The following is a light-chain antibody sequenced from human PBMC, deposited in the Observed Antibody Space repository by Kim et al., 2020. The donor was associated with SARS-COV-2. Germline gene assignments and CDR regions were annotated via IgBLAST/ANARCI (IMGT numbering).Light chain of an antibody. V-gene: IGLV1-51*01. CDR1: SSNIGNNY. Sequence: QSVLTQPPSVSAAPGQKVTISCSGGSSNIGNNYVSWYQQLPGTAPKVLIYDNNERPSGIPDRFSGSKSGTSATLVITGLQTGDEADYYCGTWDSSLSAGVFGGGTQLTVL. CDR3: GTWDSSLSAGV. CDR2: DNN. J-gene: IGLJ3*02.